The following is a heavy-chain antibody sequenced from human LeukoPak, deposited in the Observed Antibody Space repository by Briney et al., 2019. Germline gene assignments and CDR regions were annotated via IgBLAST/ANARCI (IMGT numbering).Heavy chain of an antibody. CDR3: ARGQWLAYFDY. D-gene: IGHD6-19*01. V-gene: IGHV3-48*01. J-gene: IGHJ4*02. Sequence: GGSLRLSCAASGFTFSSYSMNWVRQAPGKGLEWVSYISSSSSTIYYADSVKGRFTISRDNAKNSLYLQMNSLRAEDTAVYYCARGQWLAYFDYWGQGTLVTVSS. CDR2: ISSSSSTI. CDR1: GFTFSSYS.